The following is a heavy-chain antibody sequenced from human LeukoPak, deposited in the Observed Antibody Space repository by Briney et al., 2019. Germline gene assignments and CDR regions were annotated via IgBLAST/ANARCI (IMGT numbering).Heavy chain of an antibody. Sequence: SGTLSLTFTVSGGSISNYYWSWSRPPPGKGLEWIGYIYYSGSTNYNPSLKSRVTISVDTSKNHFSLKLSSVTVADTAVYYCARGFWSGKNWFDPWGQGTLVTVSS. CDR3: ARGFWSGKNWFDP. D-gene: IGHD3-3*01. CDR2: IYYSGST. CDR1: GGSISNYY. J-gene: IGHJ5*02. V-gene: IGHV4-59*01.